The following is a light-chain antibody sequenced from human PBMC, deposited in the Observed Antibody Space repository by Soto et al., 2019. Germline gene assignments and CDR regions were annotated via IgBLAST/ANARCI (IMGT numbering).Light chain of an antibody. CDR1: SSNIGTNA. CDR2: NNN. CDR3: AAWDDSLNGYV. Sequence: QPALTHPPSASGTPGQRLTISCSGGSSNIGTNAVNWYQQLPGTAPKLLIYNNNQRPSGVPDRFSGSKSGTSASLAISGLQSEDEADYYCAAWDDSLNGYVFGTGTKVTVL. J-gene: IGLJ1*01. V-gene: IGLV1-44*01.